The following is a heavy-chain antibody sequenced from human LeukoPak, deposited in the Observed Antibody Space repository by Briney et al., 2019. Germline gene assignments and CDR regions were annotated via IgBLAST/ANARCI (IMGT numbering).Heavy chain of an antibody. J-gene: IGHJ3*02. Sequence: GGSLRLSCSASGFTFSSYAMHWVRQAPGKRLEYVSNISSSGGSTYYIDSVKGRFSISRDSSKNTLYLQMSSLRAEDTAVYYCAFLGGGWLDAFDIWGQGTMVTVSS. D-gene: IGHD5-24*01. V-gene: IGHV3-64D*09. CDR3: AFLGGGWLDAFDI. CDR2: ISSSGGST. CDR1: GFTFSSYA.